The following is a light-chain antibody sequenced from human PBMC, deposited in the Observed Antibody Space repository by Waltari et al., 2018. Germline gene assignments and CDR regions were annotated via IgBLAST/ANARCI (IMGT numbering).Light chain of an antibody. CDR3: QQYKTFPPWT. CDR1: QSISNW. J-gene: IGKJ1*01. V-gene: IGKV1-5*03. CDR2: KAS. Sequence: DIQMTQSPSTLSASVGDRVTIPCRASQSISNWLAWYQQKPGNAPKLLIYKASSLESGVPSRFSGSGSGTEFTLTISSLQPDDFATYYCQQYKTFPPWTFGQGTKVEIK.